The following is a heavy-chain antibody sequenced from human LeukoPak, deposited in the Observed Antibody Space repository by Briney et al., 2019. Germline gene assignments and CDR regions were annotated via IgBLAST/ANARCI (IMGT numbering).Heavy chain of an antibody. D-gene: IGHD3-10*01. Sequence: PSETLSLTCAVYGGSFSGYYWSWIRQPPGKGLEWIGEINHSGSTNYNPSLKSRVTISVDTSKNQFSLKLSSVTAADTAVYYCARRRRNPYYYGSGSQLQGAFDYWGQGTLVTVSS. CDR3: ARRRRNPYYYGSGSQLQGAFDY. CDR1: GGSFSGYY. CDR2: INHSGST. V-gene: IGHV4-34*01. J-gene: IGHJ4*02.